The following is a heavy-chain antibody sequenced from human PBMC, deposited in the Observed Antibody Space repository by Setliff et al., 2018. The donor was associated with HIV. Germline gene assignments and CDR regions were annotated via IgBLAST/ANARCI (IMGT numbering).Heavy chain of an antibody. CDR1: GFTFGSFA. CDR3: AKAHPGSSGLIDY. Sequence: LSCAASGFTFGSFAMSWVRQAPGKGLEWVSTLSCSGVSTYYADSVKSRFTISRDNSKNTLYLQMSSLRAEDTAVYYCAKAHPGSSGLIDYWGQGTLVTVS. D-gene: IGHD3-22*01. V-gene: IGHV3-23*01. J-gene: IGHJ4*02. CDR2: LSCSGVST.